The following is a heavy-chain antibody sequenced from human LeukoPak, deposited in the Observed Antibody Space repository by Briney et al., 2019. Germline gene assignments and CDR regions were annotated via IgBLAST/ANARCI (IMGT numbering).Heavy chain of an antibody. CDR3: ARGYYGSGSSWFDP. Sequence: PGGSLRLSCAASGFTFSSYSLNWVRQAPGKGLEWVSSISSSSSYIYYADSVKGRFTISRDNAKNSLYLQMNSLRAEDTAVYYCARGYYGSGSSWFDPWGQGTLVTVSS. CDR2: ISSSSSYI. CDR1: GFTFSSYS. V-gene: IGHV3-21*01. J-gene: IGHJ5*02. D-gene: IGHD3-10*01.